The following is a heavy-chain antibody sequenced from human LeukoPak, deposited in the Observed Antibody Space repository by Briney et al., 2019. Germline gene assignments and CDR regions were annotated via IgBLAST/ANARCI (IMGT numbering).Heavy chain of an antibody. J-gene: IGHJ6*03. CDR1: GGSISRYN. D-gene: IGHD3-3*01. Sequence: SETLSLTCTDSGGSISRYNWSWIRQPAGKGLERIGRIYTSGSTNYNPSLKSRVTMSVDTSKNQFSLKLSSVTAADTAVYYCARDSHRRFWSGYYSGDHYYYMDVWGKGTTVNVSS. CDR3: ARDSHRRFWSGYYSGDHYYYMDV. V-gene: IGHV4-4*07. CDR2: IYTSGST.